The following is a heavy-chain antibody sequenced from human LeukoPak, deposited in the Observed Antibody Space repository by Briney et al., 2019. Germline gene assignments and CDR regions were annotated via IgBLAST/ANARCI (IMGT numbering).Heavy chain of an antibody. CDR2: IWYDGSNK. V-gene: IGHV3-33*08. CDR3: AREISSGWYHHDGLDYYGMDV. J-gene: IGHJ6*02. D-gene: IGHD6-19*01. CDR1: GFTFNYYA. Sequence: PGGSLRLSCAASGFTFNYYAMHWVRQAPGKGLEWVAVIWYDGSNKYYADSVKGRFTISRDNSKNTLYLQMNSLRAEDTAVYYCAREISSGWYHHDGLDYYGMDVWGQGTTVTVSS.